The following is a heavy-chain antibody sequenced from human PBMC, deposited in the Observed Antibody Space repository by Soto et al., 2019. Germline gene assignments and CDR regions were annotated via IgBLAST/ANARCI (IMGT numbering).Heavy chain of an antibody. CDR2: ISYDGSNK. V-gene: IGHV3-30*18. D-gene: IGHD3-3*01. J-gene: IGHJ6*02. Sequence: GGSLRLSCAASGFTFSSYGMHWVRQAPGKGLEWVAVISYDGSNKYYADSEKGRFTISRDNSKNTLYLQMNSLRAEDTAVYYCAKDLDGLRFLEWLPAYGMDVWGQGTTVTVSS. CDR1: GFTFSSYG. CDR3: AKDLDGLRFLEWLPAYGMDV.